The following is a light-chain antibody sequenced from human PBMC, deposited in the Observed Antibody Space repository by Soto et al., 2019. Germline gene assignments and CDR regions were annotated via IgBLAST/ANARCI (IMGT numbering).Light chain of an antibody. CDR3: QHTFNSPPWT. Sequence: DLQMTQSPSYLSSSVGDRVAITFQASQYISNYLNWYQQKPGEAPKLLIYAASSLQSGVPSRFSGSGSGTDFTLTISSLQSEDFASYFCQHTFNSPPWTFDQGTKVDI. J-gene: IGKJ1*01. CDR2: AAS. V-gene: IGKV1-39*01. CDR1: QYISNY.